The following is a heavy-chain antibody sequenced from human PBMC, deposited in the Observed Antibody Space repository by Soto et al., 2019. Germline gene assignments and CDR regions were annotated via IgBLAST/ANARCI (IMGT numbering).Heavy chain of an antibody. CDR3: AKDVGATLGEGWFDP. J-gene: IGHJ5*02. CDR1: GFTFDDYA. D-gene: IGHD2-15*01. Sequence: EVQLVESGGGLVQPGRSLRLSCAASGFTFDDYAMHWVRQAPGKGLEWVAGISWNSGSISYADSVKGRFTISRDNAKNSLYLQMNSLRAEDTALYYCAKDVGATLGEGWFDPWGQGTLVTVSS. V-gene: IGHV3-9*01. CDR2: ISWNSGSI.